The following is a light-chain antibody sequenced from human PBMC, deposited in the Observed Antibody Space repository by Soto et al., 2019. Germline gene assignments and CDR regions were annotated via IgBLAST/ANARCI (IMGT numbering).Light chain of an antibody. V-gene: IGLV2-11*01. J-gene: IGLJ3*02. CDR1: SSDVGGYNY. Sequence: QSALTQPRSVSGSPGQSVTISCTGTSSDVGGYNYVSWYQQHPGKAPKLMIYDVSKRPSGVPDRFSGSKSGNTASLTISGLQAEEEADYYCCSYAGNYIWVFGGGTKLTVL. CDR3: CSYAGNYIWV. CDR2: DVS.